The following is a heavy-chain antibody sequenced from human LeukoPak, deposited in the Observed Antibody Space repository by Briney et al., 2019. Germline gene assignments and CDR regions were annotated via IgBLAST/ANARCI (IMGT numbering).Heavy chain of an antibody. J-gene: IGHJ4*02. CDR2: IRYDGSNK. D-gene: IGHD3-22*01. Sequence: GGSLRLSCAASGFTFSSYGMHWVRQAPGKGLEWVAFIRYDGSNKYYADSVKGRFTISRDNSKNTLYLQMNSLRAEDTAVYYCAILRGDYYYDSSGYSSGLDYWGQGTLVTVSS. CDR3: AILRGDYYYDSSGYSSGLDY. CDR1: GFTFSSYG. V-gene: IGHV3-30*02.